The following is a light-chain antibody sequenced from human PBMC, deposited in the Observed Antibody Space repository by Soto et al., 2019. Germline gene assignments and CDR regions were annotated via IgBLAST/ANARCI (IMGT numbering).Light chain of an antibody. Sequence: IQVTQSPSSLSAYVGDRVTITCRASQSISSWLAWYQQEPGKAPKLLIYDASSLESGVPSRFSGSGSGTEFTLTISSLQPDDFATYYCQQYSSSSEWTFGQGTKVDI. CDR1: QSISSW. CDR2: DAS. V-gene: IGKV1-5*01. CDR3: QQYSSSSEWT. J-gene: IGKJ1*01.